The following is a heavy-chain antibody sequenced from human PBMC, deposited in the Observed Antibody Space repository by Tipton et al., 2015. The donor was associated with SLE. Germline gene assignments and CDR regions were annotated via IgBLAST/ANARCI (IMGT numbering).Heavy chain of an antibody. V-gene: IGHV1-18*01. Sequence: QLVQSGPEVKKPGSSVKVSCKASGGTFSSYAISWVRQAPGQGLEWMGWISAYNGNTNYAQKLQGRVTMTTDTSTSTAYMELRSLRSDDTAVYYCARDRIFGVVQLGYWGQGTLVTVSS. CDR2: ISAYNGNT. D-gene: IGHD3-3*02. CDR1: GGTFSSYA. CDR3: ARDRIFGVVQLGY. J-gene: IGHJ4*02.